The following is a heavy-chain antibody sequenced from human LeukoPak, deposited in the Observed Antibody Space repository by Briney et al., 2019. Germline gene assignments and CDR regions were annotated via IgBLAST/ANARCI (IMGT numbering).Heavy chain of an antibody. CDR3: ARHRIAVAGTTHNWFDP. CDR1: GGSFSGYY. J-gene: IGHJ5*02. CDR2: INHSGST. Sequence: PSETLSLTCAVYGGSFSGYYWSWIRQPPGKGLEWIGEINHSGSTNYNPSLKSRVTISVDTSKNQFSLKLSSVTAADTAVYYCARHRIAVAGTTHNWFDPWGQGTLVTVSS. V-gene: IGHV4-34*01. D-gene: IGHD6-19*01.